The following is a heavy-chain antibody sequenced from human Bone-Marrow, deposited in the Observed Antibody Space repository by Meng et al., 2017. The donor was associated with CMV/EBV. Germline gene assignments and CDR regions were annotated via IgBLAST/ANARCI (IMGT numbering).Heavy chain of an antibody. D-gene: IGHD7-27*01. V-gene: IGHV4-61*01. CDR1: GGSVNSGSYY. J-gene: IGHJ4*02. CDR3: ARGTGEIDY. Sequence: CTVSGGSVNSGSYYWSLIRQPPGKGLEWIGYIYYNGSTNYSPSLKSRVTISVDTSKNQFSLKLSSVTAADTAVYYCARGTGEIDYWGQGTLVTVSS. CDR2: IYYNGST.